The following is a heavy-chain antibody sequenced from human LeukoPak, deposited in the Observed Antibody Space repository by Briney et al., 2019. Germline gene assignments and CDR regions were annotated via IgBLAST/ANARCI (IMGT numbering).Heavy chain of an antibody. V-gene: IGHV3-66*01. CDR2: IYSGGST. CDR3: ARDPPLISGSYRYGMDV. CDR1: GFTVSSNY. J-gene: IGHJ6*02. Sequence: GGSLRLSCAASGFTVSSNYMSWVRQAPGKGPEWVSVIYSGGSTYYADSVKGRFTISRDNSKNTLYLQMNSLRAEDTAVYYCARDPPLISGSYRYGMDVWGQGTTVTVSS. D-gene: IGHD3-10*01.